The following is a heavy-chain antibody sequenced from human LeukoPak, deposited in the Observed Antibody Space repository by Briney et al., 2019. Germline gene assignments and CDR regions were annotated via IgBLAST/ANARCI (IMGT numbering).Heavy chain of an antibody. V-gene: IGHV3-7*03. J-gene: IGHJ4*02. CDR2: INQDGTDK. D-gene: IGHD3-10*01. CDR3: ARGTYFYASGSPETGY. Sequence: RGSLRLSCGASGFTFSAYWMNWVRQAPGKGLEWVANINQDGTDKYYVDSVKGRFTLSRDNAKNSLYLQMNSLRAEDTALYYCARGTYFYASGSPETGYWGQGTLVTVSS. CDR1: GFTFSAYW.